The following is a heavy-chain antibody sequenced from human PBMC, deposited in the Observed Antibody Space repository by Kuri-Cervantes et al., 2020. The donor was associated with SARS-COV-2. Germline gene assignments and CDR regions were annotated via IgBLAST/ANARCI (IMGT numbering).Heavy chain of an antibody. V-gene: IGHV3-48*01. CDR2: ISSSSSTI. D-gene: IGHD3-22*01. CDR1: GFTFSGYA. Sequence: GESLKISCAASGFTFSGYAMNWVRQAPGKGLEWVSYISSSSSTIYYADSVKGRFTISRDNAKNSLYLQMNSLRAEDTAVYYCARMRDSSGYSVYYYYYMDVWGKGTTVTVSS. J-gene: IGHJ6*03. CDR3: ARMRDSSGYSVYYYYYMDV.